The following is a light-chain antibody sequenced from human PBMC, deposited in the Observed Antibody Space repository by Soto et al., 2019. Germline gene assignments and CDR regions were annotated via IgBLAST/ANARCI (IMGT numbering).Light chain of an antibody. CDR3: QTWGTGIRV. Sequence: QLVLTQSPSASASLGASVKLTCTLSSGHSSYAIAWHQQQPGKGPRFLMKLNGDGRHNKGDGIPDRFSGSSSGAERYLTISSLPSEDEADYYCQTWGTGIRVFGGGTKLTVL. V-gene: IGLV4-69*01. CDR2: LNGDGRH. CDR1: SGHSSYA. J-gene: IGLJ2*01.